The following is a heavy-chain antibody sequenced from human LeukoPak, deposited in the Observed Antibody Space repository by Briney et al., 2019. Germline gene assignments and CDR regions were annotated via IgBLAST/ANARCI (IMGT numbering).Heavy chain of an antibody. D-gene: IGHD6-13*01. CDR3: AKDYGYSSSWYDY. CDR2: ISWNSASV. J-gene: IGHJ4*02. Sequence: GGSLRLSCAASGCTFDDYGMHWVRQAPGKGLEWVSTISWNSASVGYVDSVKGRFTISRDNAKKTLYLQMNTLRPEDTALYYCAKDYGYSSSWYDYWGQGTLVTVSS. CDR1: GCTFDDYG. V-gene: IGHV3-9*01.